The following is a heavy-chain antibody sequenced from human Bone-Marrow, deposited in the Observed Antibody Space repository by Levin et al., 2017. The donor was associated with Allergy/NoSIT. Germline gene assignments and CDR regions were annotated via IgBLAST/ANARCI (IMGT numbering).Heavy chain of an antibody. J-gene: IGHJ6*02. D-gene: IGHD6-19*01. CDR1: GYTFTGYY. CDR2: INPNSGGT. V-gene: IGHV1-2*04. Sequence: ASVKVSCKASGYTFTGYYMHWVRQAPGQGLEWMGWINPNSGGTNYAQKFQGWVTMTRDTSISTAYMELSRLRSDDTAVYYCARDLRVAGTFYYYGMDGWGQGTTVTVSS. CDR3: ARDLRVAGTFYYYGMDG.